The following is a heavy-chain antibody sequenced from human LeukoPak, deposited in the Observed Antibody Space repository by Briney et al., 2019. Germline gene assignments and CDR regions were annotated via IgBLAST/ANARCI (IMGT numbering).Heavy chain of an antibody. Sequence: TLSLTCTVSGGSISSSSYYWGWIRQPPGKGLEWIGSIYYSGGTYYNPSLKSRVTISVDTSKNQFSLKLSSVTAADTAVYYCASSWDIVVVPAANGPPGNWFDPWGQGTLVTVSS. D-gene: IGHD2-2*01. CDR3: ASSWDIVVVPAANGPPGNWFDP. CDR2: IYYSGGT. V-gene: IGHV4-39*01. J-gene: IGHJ5*02. CDR1: GGSISSSSYY.